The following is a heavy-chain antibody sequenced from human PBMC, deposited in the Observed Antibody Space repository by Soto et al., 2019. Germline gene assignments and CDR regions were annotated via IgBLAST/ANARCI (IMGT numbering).Heavy chain of an antibody. CDR2: IYYSGST. D-gene: IGHD5-12*01. CDR1: GGSISICDYY. CDR3: ARADGYNFNAFDI. Sequence: SETLSLTCTFSGGSISICDYYWSLIRQPPGKGLEWIGYIYYSGSTYYNPSLKSRVTISVDTSKNQFSLKLSSVTAADTAVYYCARADGYNFNAFDIWGQGTMVTVSS. V-gene: IGHV4-30-4*01. J-gene: IGHJ3*02.